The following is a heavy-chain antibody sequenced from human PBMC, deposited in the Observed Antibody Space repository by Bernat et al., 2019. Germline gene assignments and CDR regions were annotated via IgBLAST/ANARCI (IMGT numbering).Heavy chain of an antibody. V-gene: IGHV3-23*01. CDR1: GFTFSSYA. J-gene: IGHJ6*02. CDR2: ISGSGGST. CDR3: AKDSGGATGSYDYGMDV. Sequence: EVQLLESGGGLVQPGGSLRLSCAASGFTFSSYAMSWVRQAPGKGLEWVSAISGSGGSTYYADSVKGRFTISRDKSKNTLYLQMNSLRAEDTAVYYCAKDSGGATGSYDYGMDVWGQGTTVTVSS. D-gene: IGHD1-1*01.